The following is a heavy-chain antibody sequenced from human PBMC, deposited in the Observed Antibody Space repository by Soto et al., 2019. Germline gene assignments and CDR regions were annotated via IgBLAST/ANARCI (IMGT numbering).Heavy chain of an antibody. CDR2: VSGGGSRT. J-gene: IGHJ4*02. CDR3: AQDWVGSGDTYYPAF. CDR1: GFTFGNYA. Sequence: EVQLLESGGGLVQPGGSLRLSCTASGFTFGNYAMSWVRQAPRKGLEWVSGVSGGGSRTYYADSAKGRFTVSRDNSKNTLYLQMNSLRAEDTALYRCAQDWVGSGDTYYPAFWGQGTLVTVSS. V-gene: IGHV3-23*01. D-gene: IGHD2-15*01.